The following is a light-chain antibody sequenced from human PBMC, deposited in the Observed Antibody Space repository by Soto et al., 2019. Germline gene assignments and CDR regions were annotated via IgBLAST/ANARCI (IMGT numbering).Light chain of an antibody. V-gene: IGKV3-20*01. J-gene: IGKJ1*01. CDR1: QSVSSSF. CDR2: GTS. Sequence: EIVLTQSPGTLSLSPGERATLSCRASQSVSSSFLAWYQQKPGQPPRLLIYGTSSRATGIPERFSGSGSGTDFPLTISRLEPEDFAVYYCQQYRNSWTFGRGTKVEVK. CDR3: QQYRNSWT.